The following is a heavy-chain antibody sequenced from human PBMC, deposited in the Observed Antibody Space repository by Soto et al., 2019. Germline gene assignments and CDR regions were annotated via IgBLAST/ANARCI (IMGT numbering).Heavy chain of an antibody. D-gene: IGHD2-15*01. Sequence: LSLTCTVSGGSISSDSFYWAWIRQPPGKGLEWIGIIYYSGDTYYNPSLAGRLTMSVDTSNQFSLTLRSVTAADTALYYCARNQPQRYCSGGTCRPAYGMDVWGQGTTVTVSS. J-gene: IGHJ6*02. CDR3: ARNQPQRYCSGGTCRPAYGMDV. V-gene: IGHV4-39*01. CDR2: IYYSGDT. CDR1: GGSISSDSFY.